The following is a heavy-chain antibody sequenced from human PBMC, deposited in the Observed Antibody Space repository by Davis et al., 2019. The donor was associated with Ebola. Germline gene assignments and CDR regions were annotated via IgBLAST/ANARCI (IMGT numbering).Heavy chain of an antibody. CDR3: ARVPTYYYDSSGYRAWVSCFDY. D-gene: IGHD3-22*01. CDR1: GYTFTGYY. Sequence: ASVKVSCKASGYTFTGYYMHWVRQAPGQGLEWMGWINPNSGGTNYAQKFQGRVTMTRDTSISTAYMELSRLRSDDTAVYYCARVPTYYYDSSGYRAWVSCFDYWGQGTLVTVSS. J-gene: IGHJ4*02. V-gene: IGHV1-2*02. CDR2: INPNSGGT.